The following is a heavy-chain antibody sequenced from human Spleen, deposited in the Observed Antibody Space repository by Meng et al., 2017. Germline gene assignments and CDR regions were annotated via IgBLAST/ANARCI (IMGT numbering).Heavy chain of an antibody. D-gene: IGHD6-13*01. Sequence: SETLSLTCTVFGYSISSGYYWGWIRQPPGKGLEWIGSIYHSGSTYYNPSLKSRVTISVDTSKNQFSLKLSSVTAADTAVYYCARDRGSIAAWYYYYYGMDVWGQGTTVTV. CDR1: GYSISSGYY. J-gene: IGHJ6*02. CDR3: ARDRGSIAAWYYYYYGMDV. V-gene: IGHV4-38-2*02. CDR2: IYHSGST.